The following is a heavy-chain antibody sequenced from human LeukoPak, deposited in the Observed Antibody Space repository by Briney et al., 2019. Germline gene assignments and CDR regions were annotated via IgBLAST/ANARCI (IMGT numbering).Heavy chain of an antibody. J-gene: IGHJ4*02. D-gene: IGHD3-16*02. CDR2: INHSGGT. CDR1: GGSFSGYY. CDR3: ARDHVITFGGVIVPYYFDY. Sequence: SGTLSLTCAVYGGSFSGYYWSWIRQPPGKGLEWIGEINHSGGTNYNPSLKSRVTISVGTSKNQFSLKLSSVTAADTAVYYCARDHVITFGGVIVPYYFDYWGQGTLVTVSS. V-gene: IGHV4-34*01.